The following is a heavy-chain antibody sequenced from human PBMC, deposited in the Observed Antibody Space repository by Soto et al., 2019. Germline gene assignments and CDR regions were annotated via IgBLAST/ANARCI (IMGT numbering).Heavy chain of an antibody. J-gene: IGHJ6*02. CDR2: IYSGGST. V-gene: IGHV3-53*01. Sequence: GGSLRLSCAASGFTVSTKYMSWVRQAPGKGLEWVSVIYSGGSTFYADPVKGRFTISRDNSKNTLYLQMNSLRAEDTAVYYCAKVRGKVGATQKIPRVYYYYGMDVWGQGTTVTAP. CDR1: GFTVSTKY. D-gene: IGHD1-26*01. CDR3: AKVRGKVGATQKIPRVYYYYGMDV.